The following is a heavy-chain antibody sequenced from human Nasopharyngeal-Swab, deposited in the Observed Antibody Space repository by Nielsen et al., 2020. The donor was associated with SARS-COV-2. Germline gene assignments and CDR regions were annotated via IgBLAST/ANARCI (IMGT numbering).Heavy chain of an antibody. CDR1: GGSISSYY. D-gene: IGHD3-16*01. V-gene: IGHV4-59*08. CDR3: ARHGVGGGFDY. Sequence: SETLSLTCTVSGGSISSYYWSWIRQPPGKGLEWIGYIYYSGSTNYNPSLKSRVTISVDTSKNQFSLKLSSVTAADTAVYYWARHGVGGGFDYWGQGTLVTVSS. CDR2: IYYSGST. J-gene: IGHJ4*02.